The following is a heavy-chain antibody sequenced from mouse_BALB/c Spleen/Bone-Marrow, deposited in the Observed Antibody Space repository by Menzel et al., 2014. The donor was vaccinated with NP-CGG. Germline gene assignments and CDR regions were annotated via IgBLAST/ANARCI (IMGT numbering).Heavy chain of an antibody. J-gene: IGHJ2*01. Sequence: VELQQSGPELVKPGASVKVSCKASGYAFTTYDMYWVKQSHGKSLEWIGYIDPDNGGTSYNQKFKGEATLTVDKSSSTAYMHLNSLTSEDSAVYYCARGGNYQGNYFVYWSQGTTLSASS. CDR2: IDPDNGGT. D-gene: IGHD2-1*01. V-gene: IGHV1S135*01. CDR1: GYAFTTYD. CDR3: ARGGNYQGNYFVY.